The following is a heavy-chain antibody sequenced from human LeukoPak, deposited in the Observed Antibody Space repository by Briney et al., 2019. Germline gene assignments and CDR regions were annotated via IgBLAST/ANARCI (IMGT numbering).Heavy chain of an antibody. CDR3: ARERGYSGYAPLDY. Sequence: SETLSLTCAVYGGSFSGFYWSWIRQPPGKGLEWIGYIYYSGSTNYNPSLKSRVTISVDTSKNQFSLKLSSVTAADTAVYYCARERGYSGYAPLDYWGQGTLVTVSS. J-gene: IGHJ4*02. V-gene: IGHV4-59*01. CDR1: GGSFSGFY. CDR2: IYYSGST. D-gene: IGHD5-12*01.